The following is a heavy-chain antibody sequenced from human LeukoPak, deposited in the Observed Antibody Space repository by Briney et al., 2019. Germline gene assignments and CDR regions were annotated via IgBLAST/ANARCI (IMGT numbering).Heavy chain of an antibody. CDR3: ARKNSRYADFDY. Sequence: SETLSLTCTVSGGSISSGSYYWSWLRQPAGMGLEWFGRIYTSGSTNSNPSLKRRVTLLVDTPKNQFSLKRSSVTAADTAVYYCARKNSRYADFDYWGQGTLVTVSS. CDR1: GGSISSGSYY. D-gene: IGHD1/OR15-1a*01. CDR2: IYTSGST. V-gene: IGHV4-61*02. J-gene: IGHJ4*02.